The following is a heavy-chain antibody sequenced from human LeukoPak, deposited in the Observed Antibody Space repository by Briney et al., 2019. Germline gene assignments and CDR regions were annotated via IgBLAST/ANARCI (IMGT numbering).Heavy chain of an antibody. J-gene: IGHJ4*02. CDR1: GYTFTSYD. CDR2: MNPNSGNT. Sequence: ASVKVSCKASGYTFTSYDINWVRQATGQGLEWMGWMNPNSGNTGYAQKFQGRVTITRNTSISTAYMELSSLRSEDTAVYYCARDPPVNYYDSSGYSDYWGQGTLVTVSS. V-gene: IGHV1-8*03. D-gene: IGHD3-22*01. CDR3: ARDPPVNYYDSSGYSDY.